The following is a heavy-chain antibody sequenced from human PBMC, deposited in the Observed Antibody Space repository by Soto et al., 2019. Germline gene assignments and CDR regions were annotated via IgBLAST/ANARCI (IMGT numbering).Heavy chain of an antibody. CDR2: FDPEDGET. CDR1: GYTLTELS. D-gene: IGHD4-17*01. J-gene: IGHJ4*02. Sequence: ASVKVSCKVSGYTLTELSMHWVRQAPGKGLEWMGGFDPEDGETIYAQKFQGRVTMTEDTSTDTAYMELSSLRSEDTAVYYCARVPTVTEDFDYWGQGTLVTVSS. V-gene: IGHV1-24*01. CDR3: ARVPTVTEDFDY.